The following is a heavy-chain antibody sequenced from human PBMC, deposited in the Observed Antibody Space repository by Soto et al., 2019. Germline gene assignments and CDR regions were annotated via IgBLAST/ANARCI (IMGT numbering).Heavy chain of an antibody. CDR3: AKTLGTVIAARTYYYGMDV. V-gene: IGHV3-30*18. Sequence: QVQLVESGGGVVQPGRSLRLSCAASGFTFSSYGMHWVRQAPGKGLEWVAVISYDGSNKYYADSVKGRFTISRDNSKNTLYLQMNSLRAEDTAVYYCAKTLGTVIAARTYYYGMDVWGQGTTVTVSS. CDR1: GFTFSSYG. D-gene: IGHD6-6*01. CDR2: ISYDGSNK. J-gene: IGHJ6*02.